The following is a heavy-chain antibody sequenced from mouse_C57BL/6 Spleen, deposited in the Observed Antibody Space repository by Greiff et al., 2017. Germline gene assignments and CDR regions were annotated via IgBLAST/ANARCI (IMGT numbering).Heavy chain of an antibody. D-gene: IGHD2-5*01. Sequence: VMLVESGGGLVKPGGSLKLSCAASGFTFSSYTMSWVRQTPEKRLEWVATISGGGGNTYYPDSVKGRFTISRDNAKNTLYLQMSSLRYEDTALYYCARHSKEYDMDYWGQGTSVTVSS. CDR1: GFTFSSYT. J-gene: IGHJ4*01. CDR3: ARHSKEYDMDY. V-gene: IGHV5-9*01. CDR2: ISGGGGNT.